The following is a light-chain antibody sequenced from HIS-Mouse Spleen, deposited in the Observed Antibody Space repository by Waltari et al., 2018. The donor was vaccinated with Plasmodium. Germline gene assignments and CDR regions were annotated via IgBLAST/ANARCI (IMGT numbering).Light chain of an antibody. CDR1: QSVLYSSNNKND. CDR2: WAS. Sequence: DIVMTQSPDSLAVSLGERATINCQSSQSVLYSSNNKNDLAWYQQKPGQPPKLLIYWASTRESGVPDRLSGSGSGTDFTLTISSLQAEDVAVYYCQQYYSTPYTFGQGTKLEIK. J-gene: IGKJ2*01. CDR3: QQYYSTPYT. V-gene: IGKV4-1*01.